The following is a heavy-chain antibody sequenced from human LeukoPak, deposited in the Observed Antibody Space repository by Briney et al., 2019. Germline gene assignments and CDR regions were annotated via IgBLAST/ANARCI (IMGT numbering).Heavy chain of an antibody. CDR1: GFTFSSYE. CDR2: ISSNRDTI. CDR3: ARSPGYGHYFDY. D-gene: IGHD5-12*01. V-gene: IGHV3-48*02. Sequence: GGSLRLSCAASGFTFSSYEMNWVRQAPGKGLEWVSYISSNRDTIYYAASVKGRFTISRDNARYSLYLQMNSLRDEDTAVYYCARSPGYGHYFDYWGHGALVTVSS. J-gene: IGHJ4*01.